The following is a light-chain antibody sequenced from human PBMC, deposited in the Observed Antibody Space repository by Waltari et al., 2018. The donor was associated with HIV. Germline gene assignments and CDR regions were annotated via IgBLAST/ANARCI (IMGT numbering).Light chain of an antibody. V-gene: IGLV2-14*01. Sequence: QSALTQPASVSGSPGQSITISCTGTSSDIGGYNYVSWYQHPPGKAPKLMIYEVSNRPSGVSNRFSGSKPGNTASLTISGLQAEDEADYYCSSYTSSNTLVFGTGTKVTVL. J-gene: IGLJ1*01. CDR1: SSDIGGYNY. CDR2: EVS. CDR3: SSYTSSNTLV.